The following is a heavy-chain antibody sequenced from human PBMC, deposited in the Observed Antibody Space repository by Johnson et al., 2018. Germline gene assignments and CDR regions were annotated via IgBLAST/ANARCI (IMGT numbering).Heavy chain of an antibody. V-gene: IGHV4-59*01. J-gene: IGHJ6*03. CDR1: GGSISSYY. CDR3: ARVKISRDYYYRDV. Sequence: VQLVESGPGLVKPSETLSLTCTVSGGSISSYYWSWIRQPPGKGLEWIGYIYYSGSTNYNPSLKSRVTISVDTSKNQLSLKLSSVTAPDPAVYYCARVKISRDYYYRDVWGKGTTVTVSS. D-gene: IGHD2-2*01. CDR2: IYYSGST.